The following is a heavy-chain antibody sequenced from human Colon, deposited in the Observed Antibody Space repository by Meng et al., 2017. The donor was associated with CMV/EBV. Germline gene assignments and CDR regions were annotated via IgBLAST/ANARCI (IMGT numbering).Heavy chain of an antibody. J-gene: IGHJ4*02. D-gene: IGHD3-10*01. CDR2: VYISGNT. Sequence: QVQLRESGPGLVKPSETLSLTCTVSGASITSYYWSWFRQPAGKGLEWIGRVYISGNTNYNPSLKSRVTMSIGTSKNQLSLNIRSVTAADTAVYYCARDSNLSGLAYWGQGTLVTVSS. V-gene: IGHV4-4*07. CDR1: GASITSYY. CDR3: ARDSNLSGLAY.